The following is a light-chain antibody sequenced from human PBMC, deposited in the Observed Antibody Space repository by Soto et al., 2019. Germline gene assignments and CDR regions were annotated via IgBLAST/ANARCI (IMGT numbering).Light chain of an antibody. CDR3: QQYGSSGT. Sequence: EILLTQSPGTLSLSPGERATLSWRASQSVSKNYLAWYQQKPRQAPRLLIYGASNRATGIPDRLSGSGSGTDFPLTISRMPPEDFAVYYCQQYGSSGTFGHGTKVDIK. CDR2: GAS. V-gene: IGKV3-20*01. CDR1: QSVSKNY. J-gene: IGKJ1*01.